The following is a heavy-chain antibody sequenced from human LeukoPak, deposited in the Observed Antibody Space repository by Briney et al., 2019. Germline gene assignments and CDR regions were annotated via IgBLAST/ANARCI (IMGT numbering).Heavy chain of an antibody. CDR3: ARDGVNCSGAGCYSFFAFDI. Sequence: GGSLRLSCTASTFTLNNYWMSWVRQAPGKGLEWVANIKQDGSEKYHVDSVKGRFTISRDNAKNSLYLQMNSLRAEDTAVYYCARDGVNCSGAGCYSFFAFDIWGQGTMVTVSS. CDR1: TFTLNNYW. CDR2: IKQDGSEK. V-gene: IGHV3-7*01. J-gene: IGHJ3*02. D-gene: IGHD2-15*01.